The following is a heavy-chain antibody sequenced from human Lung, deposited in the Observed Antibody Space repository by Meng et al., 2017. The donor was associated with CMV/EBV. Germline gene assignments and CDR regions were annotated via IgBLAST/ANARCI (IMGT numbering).Heavy chain of an antibody. CDR3: ARRGEDSSLPDYYFYGMDF. V-gene: IGHV5-51*01. J-gene: IGHJ6*02. D-gene: IGHD6-6*01. CDR1: GYTFTKYW. Sequence: GEXXKISCKGSGYTFTKYWIGWVRQMPGKGLEWMGIVYPGDSDMSYSPSFQGQITISTDKSINTAYLQWSSLKASDSAKYYCARRGEDSSLPDYYFYGMDFXGQGXTVTVSS. CDR2: VYPGDSDM.